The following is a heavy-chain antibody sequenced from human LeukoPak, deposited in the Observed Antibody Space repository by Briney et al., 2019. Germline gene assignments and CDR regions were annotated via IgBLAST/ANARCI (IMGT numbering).Heavy chain of an antibody. D-gene: IGHD2-21*02. CDR3: AAGLAYCGGDCYSNPAHYYYYGMDV. CDR1: GFTFTSSA. J-gene: IGHJ6*02. V-gene: IGHV1-58*02. CDR2: IVVGSGNT. Sequence: SVKVSCKASGFTFTSSAMQWVRQARGQRLEWIGWIVVGSGNTNYAQKFQERVTITRDMSTSTAYMELSSLRSEDTAVYYCAAGLAYCGGDCYSNPAHYYYYGMDVWGQGTTVTVSS.